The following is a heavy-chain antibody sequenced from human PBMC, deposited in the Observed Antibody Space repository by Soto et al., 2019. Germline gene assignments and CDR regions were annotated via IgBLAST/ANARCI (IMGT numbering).Heavy chain of an antibody. Sequence: LSLTCAVSGGSISSGGYSWSWIRQPPGKGLEWIGYIYHSGSTYYNPSLKSRVTISVDRSKNQFSLKLSSVTAADTAVYYCARGYGSGSYYPDYYYYYGMDVWGQGTTVTVSS. D-gene: IGHD3-10*01. CDR2: IYHSGST. CDR3: ARGYGSGSYYPDYYYYYGMDV. CDR1: GGSISSGGYS. V-gene: IGHV4-30-2*01. J-gene: IGHJ6*02.